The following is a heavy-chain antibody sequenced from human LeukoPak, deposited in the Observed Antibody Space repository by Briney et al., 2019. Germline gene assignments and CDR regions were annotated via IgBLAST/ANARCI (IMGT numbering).Heavy chain of an antibody. J-gene: IGHJ6*03. CDR1: GFTFSSYA. CDR3: AKDATRQLVDYYYYMDV. Sequence: PGGSLRLSCAASGFTFSSYAMSWVRQAPGKGLEWVSAISGSGGSTYYADSVKGRFTISRDNSKNTLYLQMNSLRAEDTAVYYCAKDATRQLVDYYYYMDVWGKGTTVTVSS. V-gene: IGHV3-23*01. D-gene: IGHD6-6*01. CDR2: ISGSGGST.